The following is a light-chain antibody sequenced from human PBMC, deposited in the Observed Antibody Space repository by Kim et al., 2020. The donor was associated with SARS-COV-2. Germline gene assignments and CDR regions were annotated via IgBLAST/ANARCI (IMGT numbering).Light chain of an antibody. CDR2: RNN. CDR3: SAWDTSLTAWV. V-gene: IGLV10-54*01. Sequence: RQTATLTCPGNSNHVGDQGAAWLQHHHAHPTKPLSYRNNSRPSGISERFSASRSGNIASLTITGLKAHDGADYDCSAWDTSLTAWVFGGGTQLTVL. J-gene: IGLJ3*02. CDR1: SNHVGDQG.